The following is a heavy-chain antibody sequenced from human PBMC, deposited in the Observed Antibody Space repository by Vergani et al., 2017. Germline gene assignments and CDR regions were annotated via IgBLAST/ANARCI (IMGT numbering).Heavy chain of an antibody. CDR1: GFTFSSYA. J-gene: IGHJ3*02. D-gene: IGHD5-12*01. Sequence: EVQLLESGGGLVQPGGSLRLSCAASGFTFSSYAMSWVRQAPGKGLEWVSAISGSGGSTYYADSVKGRFTISRDNSKNTLYLQMNSLRAEDTAVYYCAKDPEWLRFYLYAFDIWGQGTMVTVSS. CDR3: AKDPEWLRFYLYAFDI. V-gene: IGHV3-23*01. CDR2: ISGSGGST.